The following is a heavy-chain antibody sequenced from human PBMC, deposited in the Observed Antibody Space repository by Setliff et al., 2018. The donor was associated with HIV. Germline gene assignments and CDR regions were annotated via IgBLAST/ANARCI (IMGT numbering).Heavy chain of an antibody. CDR1: GFTFSNAW. J-gene: IGHJ1*01. CDR2: ISASGAST. D-gene: IGHD2-8*01. Sequence: GGSLRLSCAASGFTFSNAWMTWIRQTPGKGLEWISYISASGASTDYADSVRGRFTISRDNADNSLYLQMTGLRVEDTAVYYCAAQGVLWGQGTLVTVSS. V-gene: IGHV3-11*04. CDR3: AAQGVL.